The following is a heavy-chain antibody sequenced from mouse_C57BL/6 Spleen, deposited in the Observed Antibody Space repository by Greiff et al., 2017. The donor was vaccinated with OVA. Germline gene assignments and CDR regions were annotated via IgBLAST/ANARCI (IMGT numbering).Heavy chain of an antibody. CDR2: IYPGDGDT. D-gene: IGHD3-2*02. V-gene: IGHV1-82*01. J-gene: IGHJ4*01. CDR3: ASSNSSGYDYAMDY. CDR1: GYAFSSSW. Sequence: QVQLQQSGPELVKPGASVKLSCKASGYAFSSSWMNWVKQRPGTGLEWIGRIYPGDGDTNYNGKFKGKATLTAAKSSSTAFMQLSSLTSEDSAVYVSASSNSSGYDYAMDYWGQGTSVTVSS.